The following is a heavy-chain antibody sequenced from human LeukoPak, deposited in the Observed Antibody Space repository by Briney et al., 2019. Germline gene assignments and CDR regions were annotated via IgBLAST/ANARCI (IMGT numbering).Heavy chain of an antibody. CDR3: ARVRPLSGYHFDY. D-gene: IGHD3-22*01. CDR1: GGSISSYY. CDR2: IYYSGST. J-gene: IGHJ4*02. V-gene: IGHV4-59*01. Sequence: PSETLSLTCTVSGGSISSYYWSWIRQPPGEGLEWIGYIYYSGSTNYNPSLKSRVTISVDTSKNQFSLKLSSVTAADTAVYYCARVRPLSGYHFDYWGQGTLVTVSS.